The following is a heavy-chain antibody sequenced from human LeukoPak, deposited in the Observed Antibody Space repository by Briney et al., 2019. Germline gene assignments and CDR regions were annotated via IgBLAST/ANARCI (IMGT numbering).Heavy chain of an antibody. CDR3: AREVITFGGFSAWSDP. Sequence: ASVKVSCKASGGTFISYAISWVRQAPGQGLEWMGGIIPIFGTANYAQKFQGRVTITADESTSTAYMELSSLRSEDTAVYYCAREVITFGGFSAWSDPWGQGTLVTVSS. D-gene: IGHD3-16*01. CDR2: IIPIFGTA. J-gene: IGHJ5*02. CDR1: GGTFISYA. V-gene: IGHV1-69*13.